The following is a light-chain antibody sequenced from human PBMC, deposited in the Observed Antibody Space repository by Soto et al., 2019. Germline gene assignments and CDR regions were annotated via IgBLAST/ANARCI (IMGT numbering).Light chain of an antibody. V-gene: IGLV1-40*01. CDR2: GNS. CDR1: SSNIGAGYD. J-gene: IGLJ1*01. Sequence: QSVLTQPPSVSGAPGQRVTISCTGSSSNIGAGYDVHWYQQLPGTAPKLLIYGNSNRPSGVPDRFSGSKSGTSASLAITGLQAEDEADYYCQSYDNSLSGLWVFGTGTTVTVL. CDR3: QSYDNSLSGLWV.